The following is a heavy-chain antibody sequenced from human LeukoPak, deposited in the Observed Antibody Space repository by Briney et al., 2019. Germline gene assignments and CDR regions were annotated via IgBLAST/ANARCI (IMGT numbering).Heavy chain of an antibody. J-gene: IGHJ4*02. Sequence: GGSLRLSCAASGFTFSSYAMSWVRQAPGKGLEWVSTIGGSGGSTYYADSVKGRFTISRDNSKNTLYLQMNSLRAEDTAVYYCAKTRSGWPVPFVYWGQGTLVTVSS. CDR1: GFTFSSYA. V-gene: IGHV3-23*01. CDR2: IGGSGGST. CDR3: AKTRSGWPVPFVY. D-gene: IGHD6-19*01.